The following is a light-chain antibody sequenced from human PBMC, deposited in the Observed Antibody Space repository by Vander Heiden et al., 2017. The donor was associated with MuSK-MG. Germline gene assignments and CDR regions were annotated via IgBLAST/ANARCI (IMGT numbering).Light chain of an antibody. Sequence: IVLTQSPATLSLSPGERTTLSCWASQSVSSYLAWYQQKPGQAPRLLIYDSSKRATGIPARCSGTGSGTDFTLTISSLEPEDFAVYYCQQRSNWPLTFGGGTKVEMK. CDR3: QQRSNWPLT. CDR1: QSVSSY. CDR2: DSS. V-gene: IGKV3-11*01. J-gene: IGKJ4*01.